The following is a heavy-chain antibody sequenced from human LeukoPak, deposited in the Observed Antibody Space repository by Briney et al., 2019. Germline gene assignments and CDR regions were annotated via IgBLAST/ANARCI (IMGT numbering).Heavy chain of an antibody. CDR2: INGDGSNS. J-gene: IGHJ4*02. CDR3: ARTSPTSHFDS. V-gene: IGHV3-74*01. D-gene: IGHD3-16*01. Sequence: PGGSLRLSCVASGFTFTTYWMHWVRQAPGKGLVWVSRINGDGSNSNYADSVKGRFTISRDNARNTLYLQMNGLRAEDTALYYCARTSPTSHFDSWGQGTLVTVSS. CDR1: GFTFTTYW.